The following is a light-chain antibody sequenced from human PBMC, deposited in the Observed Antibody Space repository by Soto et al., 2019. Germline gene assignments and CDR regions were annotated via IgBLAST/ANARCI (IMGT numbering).Light chain of an antibody. V-gene: IGLV9-49*01. Sequence: QAVVTQPPSASASLGASVTLTCTLSSGYSNYKVDWYRQRPGKGPRFVMRVGTGGIVGSKGDGIPDRFSVLGSGLNRYLTIKNIQEDDESDYHCGADHGSGSNFAFYVFGTGTKLTVL. CDR1: SGYSNYK. CDR3: GADHGSGSNFAFYV. CDR2: VGTGGIVG. J-gene: IGLJ1*01.